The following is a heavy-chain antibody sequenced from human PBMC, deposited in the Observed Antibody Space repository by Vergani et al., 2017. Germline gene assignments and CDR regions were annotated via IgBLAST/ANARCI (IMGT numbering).Heavy chain of an antibody. CDR2: MFYSGTT. Sequence: QLLLQDSGPGQVKPSETLSLTCGVSDGSINSRSYYWAWIRQPPGKGLEWIGMMFYSGTTYYNPSLKSRVTISVDTSKNQFSLKLSSVTAADTAVYYCARVTRPYDGMDVWGQGTTVTVSS. V-gene: IGHV4-39*07. CDR3: ARVTRPYDGMDV. J-gene: IGHJ6*02. CDR1: DGSINSRSYY. D-gene: IGHD6-6*01.